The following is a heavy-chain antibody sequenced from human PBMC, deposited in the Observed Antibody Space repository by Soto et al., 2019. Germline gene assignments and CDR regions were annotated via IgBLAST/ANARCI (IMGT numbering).Heavy chain of an antibody. CDR3: ARGALVVFWSGYYHYGMDV. D-gene: IGHD3-3*01. CDR1: GGSFSGYY. V-gene: IGHV4-34*01. Sequence: PSETLSLTCAVYGGSFSGYYWSWIRQPPGKGLEWIGEINHSGSTNYNPSLKSRVTVSVDTSKNQFSLKLSSVTAADTAVYYCARGALVVFWSGYYHYGMDVWGQGTTVTVSS. J-gene: IGHJ6*02. CDR2: INHSGST.